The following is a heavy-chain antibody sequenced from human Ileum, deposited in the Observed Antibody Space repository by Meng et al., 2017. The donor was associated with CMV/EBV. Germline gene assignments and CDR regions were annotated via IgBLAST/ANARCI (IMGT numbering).Heavy chain of an antibody. CDR2: IRYDGSNK. D-gene: IGHD2/OR15-2a*01. CDR1: GFTFSSSV. V-gene: IGHV3-30*02. CDR3: AKDRVLPNYYYYGMDV. Sequence: SCTASGFTFSSSVMHWVRQAPGKGLEWVAFIRYDGSNKYYADSVKGRFTISRDNSKNTLYLQMNSLRAEDTAVYYCAKDRVLPNYYYYGMDVWGQGTTVTVSS. J-gene: IGHJ6*02.